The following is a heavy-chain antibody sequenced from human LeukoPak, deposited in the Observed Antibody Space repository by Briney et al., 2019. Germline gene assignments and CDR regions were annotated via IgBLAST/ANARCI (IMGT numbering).Heavy chain of an antibody. J-gene: IGHJ5*02. D-gene: IGHD2/OR15-2a*01. CDR1: GDSISSSTYY. V-gene: IGHV4-39*01. CDR2: IYYSGST. CDR3: ARTNNIVIVPVPGGWFHP. Sequence: SETLSLTCTVSGDSISSSTYYWGWIRQPPGKGLEWIGSIYYSGSTYYNPSLKRRVTISVDTSKNQFSLELRSVTAADTAVYYCARTNNIVIVPVPGGWFHPWGQGTLVTVSS.